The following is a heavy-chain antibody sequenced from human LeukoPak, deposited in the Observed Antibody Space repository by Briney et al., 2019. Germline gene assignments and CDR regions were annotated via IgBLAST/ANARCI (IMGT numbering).Heavy chain of an antibody. Sequence: ASVKVSCKASGYTFTGYYMHWVRQAPGQGLEGMGWINPNSGGTNYAQKFQGWVTMTRETSISTAYMELSRLRSDDTAVYYCAREGTYYYDSSGFSRINWFDPWGQGTLVTVSS. CDR1: GYTFTGYY. CDR2: INPNSGGT. V-gene: IGHV1-2*04. CDR3: AREGTYYYDSSGFSRINWFDP. J-gene: IGHJ5*02. D-gene: IGHD3-22*01.